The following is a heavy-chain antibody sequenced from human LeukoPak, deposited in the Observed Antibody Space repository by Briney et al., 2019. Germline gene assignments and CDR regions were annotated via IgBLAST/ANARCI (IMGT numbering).Heavy chain of an antibody. CDR1: GFTFSSYA. Sequence: PGGSLRLSCAASGFTFSSYAISWVRQAPGKGLEWVSAISGSGGSTYYADSVKGRFTISRDNSKNTLYLQMNSLRAEDTAVYYCAEAPRVSSSWYSWEAPGNNWFDPWGQGTLVTVSS. J-gene: IGHJ5*02. V-gene: IGHV3-23*01. CDR3: AEAPRVSSSWYSWEAPGNNWFDP. D-gene: IGHD6-13*01. CDR2: ISGSGGST.